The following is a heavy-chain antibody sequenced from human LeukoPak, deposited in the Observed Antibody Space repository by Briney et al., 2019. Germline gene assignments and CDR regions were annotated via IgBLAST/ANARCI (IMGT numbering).Heavy chain of an antibody. Sequence: PGGSLRLSCAASGFTFSSYGVHWVRQAPGKGLEWVAVISYDGSNKYYADSVKGRFTISRDNSKYTLYLQMNSLRAEDTAVYYCAKRRGAGNYYFDYWGQGTLVTVSS. J-gene: IGHJ4*02. V-gene: IGHV3-30*18. CDR2: ISYDGSNK. CDR1: GFTFSSYG. CDR3: AKRRGAGNYYFDY.